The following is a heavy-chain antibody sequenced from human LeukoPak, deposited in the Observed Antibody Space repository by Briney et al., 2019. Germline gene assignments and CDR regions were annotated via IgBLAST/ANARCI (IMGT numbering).Heavy chain of an antibody. D-gene: IGHD6-25*01. CDR1: GGSISSTDYY. Sequence: SETLSLTCTVSGGSISSTDYYWAWIRQPPGMGLEWIGAIFYNGKTFYNPSLENRVTMSVDSSKNQFSLKLSPVPAADTAVYYCARRSGRTPNYFDPWGQGTLVTVSS. CDR2: IFYNGKT. V-gene: IGHV4-39*01. J-gene: IGHJ5*02. CDR3: ARRSGRTPNYFDP.